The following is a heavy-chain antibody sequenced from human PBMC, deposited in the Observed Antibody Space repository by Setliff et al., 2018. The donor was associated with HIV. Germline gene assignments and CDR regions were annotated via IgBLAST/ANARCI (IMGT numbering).Heavy chain of an antibody. CDR3: AGPRGDEAFDI. D-gene: IGHD3-10*01. J-gene: IGHJ3*02. CDR1: GGTSNTYA. Sequence: SVKVSCKASGGTSNTYAMNWVRQAPGQGLEWMGQIIPVLDTTDYAQKFQGRVTITADESTRTMYMELSSLRSEDTAVYCCAGPRGDEAFDIWGQGTMVTVSS. V-gene: IGHV1-69*11. CDR2: IIPVLDTT.